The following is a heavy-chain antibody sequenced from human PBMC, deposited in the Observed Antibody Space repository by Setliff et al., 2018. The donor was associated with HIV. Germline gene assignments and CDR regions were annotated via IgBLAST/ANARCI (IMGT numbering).Heavy chain of an antibody. J-gene: IGHJ6*03. Sequence: ASETLSLTCTVSGDSISSYYWSWIRQPPGKGLEWIGYIYTSGITDYNPSLKSRVTISGDTSKNQFSLKLSSVTAADTAVYYCARGTAYYNFWSGYSQDYYYYMDVWGKGTTVTVSS. CDR3: ARGTAYYNFWSGYSQDYYYYMDV. D-gene: IGHD3-3*01. CDR2: IYTSGIT. CDR1: GDSISSYY. V-gene: IGHV4-4*08.